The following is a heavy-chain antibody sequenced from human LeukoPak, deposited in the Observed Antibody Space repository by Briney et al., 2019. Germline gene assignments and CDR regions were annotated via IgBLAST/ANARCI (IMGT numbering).Heavy chain of an antibody. CDR2: ISGSGGNT. V-gene: IGHV3-23*01. J-gene: IGHJ6*02. Sequence: EGSLRLSCAASGFTFSTYAMSWVRQAPGKGLEWVSAISGSGGNTYYADSVKGRFTISRDNSKNTVYLQMNSLRAEDTAAYYCARVPYYYGVDVWGQGTTVTVSS. CDR3: ARVPYYYGVDV. CDR1: GFTFSTYA. D-gene: IGHD1-1*01.